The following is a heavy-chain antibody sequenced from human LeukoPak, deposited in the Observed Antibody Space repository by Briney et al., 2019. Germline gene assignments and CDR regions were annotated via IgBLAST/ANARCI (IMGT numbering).Heavy chain of an antibody. CDR2: ISYSGST. Sequence: PSETLSLTCTVSGASISSRSNCWGWIRQPPGKGLEWIGSISYSGSTYYNPPLKSRITMSVDTSKNLFSLRLNSVTAADTAVYYCAATTVTTGSYAFDIWGQGTMVTVSS. CDR3: AATTVTTGSYAFDI. V-gene: IGHV4-39*01. CDR1: GASISSRSNC. D-gene: IGHD4-17*01. J-gene: IGHJ3*02.